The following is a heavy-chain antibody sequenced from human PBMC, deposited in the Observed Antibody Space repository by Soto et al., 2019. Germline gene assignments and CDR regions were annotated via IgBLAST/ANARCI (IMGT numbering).Heavy chain of an antibody. J-gene: IGHJ4*02. V-gene: IGHV3-43*01. Sequence: GGSLRLSCAASGFTFDDYSMHWIRQSPGKGLEWVSLITGNGAYTSYADSVEGRFTISRDNSKNSLYLQMNSLRTEDTALYFCAKDFAFNKWSGGVDFWGRGTLVTVSS. D-gene: IGHD3-10*01. CDR3: AKDFAFNKWSGGVDF. CDR1: GFTFDDYS. CDR2: ITGNGAYT.